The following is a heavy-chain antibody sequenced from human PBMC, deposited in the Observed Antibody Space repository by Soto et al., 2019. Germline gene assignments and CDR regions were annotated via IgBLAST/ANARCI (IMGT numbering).Heavy chain of an antibody. CDR2: IYYSGST. D-gene: IGHD5-18*01. Sequence: SETLFLTCTVSGGSISSGGYYWSWIRQHPGKGLEWIGYIYYSGSTYYNPSLKSRVTISVDTSKNQFSLKLSSVTAADTAVYYCALQIYGYTTPFDYWGQGTLVTVSS. CDR1: GGSISSGGYY. J-gene: IGHJ4*02. CDR3: ALQIYGYTTPFDY. V-gene: IGHV4-31*03.